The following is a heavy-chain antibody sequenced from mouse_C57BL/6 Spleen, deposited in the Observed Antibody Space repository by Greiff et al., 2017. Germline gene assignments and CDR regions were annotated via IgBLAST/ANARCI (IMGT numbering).Heavy chain of an antibody. Sequence: EVKLVESGGGLVKPGGSLKLSCAASGFTFSSYAMSWVRQTPEKRLEWVATISDGGSYTYYPDNVKGRFTISRDNAKNNLYLQMSHLKSEDTAMYYCAREGSLYAMDYWGQGTSVTVSS. CDR3: AREGSLYAMDY. CDR1: GFTFSSYA. V-gene: IGHV5-4*01. J-gene: IGHJ4*01. CDR2: ISDGGSYT.